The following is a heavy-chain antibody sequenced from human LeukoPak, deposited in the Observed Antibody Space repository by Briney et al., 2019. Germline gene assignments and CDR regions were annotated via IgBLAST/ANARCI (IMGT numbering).Heavy chain of an antibody. CDR3: ARDARLGELLLAFDP. J-gene: IGHJ5*02. Sequence: GASVKVSCKASGYTFTGYYMHWVRQAPGQGLEWMGWINPNSGGTNYAQKFQGRVTMTRDTSISTAYMELSRLRSDDTAVYYCARDARLGELLLAFDPWGQGTLVTVSS. V-gene: IGHV1-2*02. CDR1: GYTFTGYY. CDR2: INPNSGGT. D-gene: IGHD3-10*01.